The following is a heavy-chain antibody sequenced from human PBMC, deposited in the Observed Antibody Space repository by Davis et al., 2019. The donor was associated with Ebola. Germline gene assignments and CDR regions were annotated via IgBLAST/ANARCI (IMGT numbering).Heavy chain of an antibody. CDR2: ITPDGGNK. J-gene: IGHJ6*02. D-gene: IGHD3-16*01. CDR1: GFAFTTYG. Sequence: GGSLRLSCVASGFAFTTYGMHWVRQAAGKGLEWVAFITPDGGNKYYGDSVKGRFTVSRDNSKNTLYLHLNSLRVEDTAAYYCAKGGDMDVWGQGTTVTVS. V-gene: IGHV3-30*18. CDR3: AKGGDMDV.